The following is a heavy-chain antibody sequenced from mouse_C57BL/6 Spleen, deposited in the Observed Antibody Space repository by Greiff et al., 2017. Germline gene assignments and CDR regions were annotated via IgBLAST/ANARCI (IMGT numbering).Heavy chain of an antibody. V-gene: IGHV2-6-1*01. D-gene: IGHD2-4*01. CDR3: ARQGIYYYYLFHAMGY. Sequence: QVQLKESGPGLVAPSQSLSITCTVSGFSLTSYGVHWVRQPPGKGLEWLVVIWSDGSTTNNSALKSRLSIRQDNYKSKVFLKMNSLQTDDTAMYYCARQGIYYYYLFHAMGYWGQGTSVTGSS. J-gene: IGHJ4*01. CDR1: GFSLTSYG. CDR2: IWSDGST.